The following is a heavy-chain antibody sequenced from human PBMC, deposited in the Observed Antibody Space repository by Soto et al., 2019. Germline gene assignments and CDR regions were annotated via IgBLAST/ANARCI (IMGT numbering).Heavy chain of an antibody. CDR2: ISGSDGTT. CDR3: AKPSVAAIRRPLAS. D-gene: IGHD6-19*01. CDR1: GFTFSSYT. J-gene: IGHJ4*02. Sequence: EVQLLESGGGLVQPGGSLRLSCAASGFTFSSYTMTWVRQAPGKGLEWVSCISGSDGTTYYADSVKGRFTISRDNPKNTLFLQMNSLRAEDTAAYSCAKPSVAAIRRPLASWGQGPLVTVSS. V-gene: IGHV3-23*01.